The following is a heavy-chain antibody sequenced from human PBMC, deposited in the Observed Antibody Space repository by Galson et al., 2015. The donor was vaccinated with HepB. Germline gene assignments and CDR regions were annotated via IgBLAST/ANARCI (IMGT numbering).Heavy chain of an antibody. CDR3: ARAKWELLRSAFDI. V-gene: IGHV3-33*01. J-gene: IGHJ3*02. CDR2: IWYDGSNK. Sequence: SLRLSCAASGFTFSSYGMHWVRQAPGKGLEWVAVIWYDGSNKYYADSVKGRFTISRDNSKNTLYLQMNSLRAEDTAVYYCARAKWELLRSAFDIWGQGTMVTVSS. CDR1: GFTFSSYG. D-gene: IGHD1-26*01.